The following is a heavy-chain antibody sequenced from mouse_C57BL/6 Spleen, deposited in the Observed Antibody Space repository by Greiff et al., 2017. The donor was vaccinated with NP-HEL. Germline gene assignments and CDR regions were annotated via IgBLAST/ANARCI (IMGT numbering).Heavy chain of an antibody. J-gene: IGHJ4*01. CDR2: INYDGSST. CDR1: GFTFSDYY. V-gene: IGHV5-16*01. D-gene: IGHD1-1*01. Sequence: EVHLVESEGGLVQPGSSMKLSCTASGFTFSDYYMAWVRQVPEKGLEWVANINYDGSSTYYLDSLKSRFIISRDNAKNILYLQMSSLKSEDTATYYCAREGSSYYAMDYWGQGTSVTVSS. CDR3: AREGSSYYAMDY.